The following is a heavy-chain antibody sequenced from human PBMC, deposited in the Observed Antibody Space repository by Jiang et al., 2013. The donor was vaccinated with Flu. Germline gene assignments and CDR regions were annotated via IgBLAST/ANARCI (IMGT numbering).Heavy chain of an antibody. J-gene: IGHJ6*02. Sequence: GAEVKKSGASVKVSCKASGYTFTSYYMHWVRQAPGQGLVWMGIINPSGGSTSYAPKFQGRVTMTRDTSTSTVYMQLSSLRSEDTAVYFCAREKYYNWNYYYGMDVWGQGTTVTVSS. CDR1: GYTFTSYY. D-gene: IGHD1-20*01. CDR3: AREKYYNWNYYYGMDV. CDR2: INPSGGST. V-gene: IGHV1-46*01.